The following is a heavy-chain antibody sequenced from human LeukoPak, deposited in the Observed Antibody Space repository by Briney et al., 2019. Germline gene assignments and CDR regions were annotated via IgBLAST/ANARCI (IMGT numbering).Heavy chain of an antibody. CDR3: AKDYSDSRVADVFLEY. J-gene: IGHJ4*02. V-gene: IGHV3-23*01. CDR2: ITSGFTP. Sequence: GGSLRLSCAASVLTFSDYAMSWFRQAPGKGLEWVSGITSGFTPLYADSVKGRFTISRDNSKNTFRLQLNSLRAEDTAVYYCAKDYSDSRVADVFLEYWGQGTLVTVSS. CDR1: VLTFSDYA. D-gene: IGHD2-15*01.